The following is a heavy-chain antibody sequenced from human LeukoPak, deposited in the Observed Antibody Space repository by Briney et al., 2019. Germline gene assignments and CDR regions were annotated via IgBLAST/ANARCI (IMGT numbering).Heavy chain of an antibody. Sequence: AVSLSLSCAGSAITFSSFGMSWDRQGPGKGLEWVSSIRSAGANTYYGDSVKGPFTISRDNSKNTLYLQMNRLRAEDTDIYYCEKNGERGAYCTGGTCYPYFYYYMDVWGKGTTVTI. CDR1: AITFSSFG. CDR3: EKNGERGAYCTGGTCYPYFYYYMDV. D-gene: IGHD2-15*01. J-gene: IGHJ6*03. CDR2: IRSAGANT. V-gene: IGHV3-23*01.